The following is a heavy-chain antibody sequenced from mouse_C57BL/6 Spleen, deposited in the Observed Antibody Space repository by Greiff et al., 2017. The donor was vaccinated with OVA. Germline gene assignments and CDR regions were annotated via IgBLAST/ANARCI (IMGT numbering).Heavy chain of an antibody. J-gene: IGHJ1*03. CDR1: GFSLTSYG. V-gene: IGHV2-2*01. CDR3: ARNGGTGGYFDV. CDR2: IWSGGST. Sequence: VQGVESGPGLVQPSQSLSITCTVSGFSLTSYGVHWVRQSPGKGLEWLGVIWSGGSTDYNAAFISRLSISKDNSKSQFFLKMNSRQADDTAIFYVARNGGTGGYFDVWGTGTTVTVSS. D-gene: IGHD3-3*01.